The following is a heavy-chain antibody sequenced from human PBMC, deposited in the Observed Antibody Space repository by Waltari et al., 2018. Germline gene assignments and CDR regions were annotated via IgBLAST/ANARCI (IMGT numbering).Heavy chain of an antibody. CDR1: GFTFSSYA. CDR3: ANLYSSGWYGY. J-gene: IGHJ4*02. CDR2: ISGSGGST. V-gene: IGHV3-23*01. D-gene: IGHD6-19*01. Sequence: EVQLLESGGGLVQPGGSLRLSCAASGFTFSSYAMSWVRQAPGKGLEGGSAISGSGGSTYYADSVKGRFNISRDNSKNTLYLQMNSLRAEDTAVYYCANLYSSGWYGYWGQGTLVTVSS.